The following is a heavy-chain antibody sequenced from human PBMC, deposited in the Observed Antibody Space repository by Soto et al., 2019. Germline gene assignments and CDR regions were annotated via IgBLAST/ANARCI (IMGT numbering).Heavy chain of an antibody. V-gene: IGHV4-30-4*01. D-gene: IGHD3-16*02. CDR3: ARVLYDYVWGSYRYAPPPNFDY. CDR2: IYYSGST. CDR1: GGSISSGDYY. Sequence: SETLSLTCTVSGGSISSGDYYWSWIRQPPGKGLEWIGYIYYSGSTYYNPSLKSRVTISVDTSKNQFSLKLSSVTAADTAVYYCARVLYDYVWGSYRYAPPPNFDYWDQGTLVTVS. J-gene: IGHJ4*02.